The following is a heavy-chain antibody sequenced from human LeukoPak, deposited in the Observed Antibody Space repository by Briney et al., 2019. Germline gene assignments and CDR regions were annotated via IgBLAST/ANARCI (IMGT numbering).Heavy chain of an antibody. CDR3: ARSSRPCSSTSCRPFYFDY. CDR2: IYYSGST. CDR1: GGSISSGGYY. Sequence: SETLSLTCTASGGSISSGGYYWSWIRQHPGKGLEWIGYIYYSGSTYYNPSLKSRVTISVDTSKNQFSLKLSSVTAADTAVYYCARSSRPCSSTSCRPFYFDYWGQGTLVTVSS. J-gene: IGHJ4*02. D-gene: IGHD2-2*01. V-gene: IGHV4-31*03.